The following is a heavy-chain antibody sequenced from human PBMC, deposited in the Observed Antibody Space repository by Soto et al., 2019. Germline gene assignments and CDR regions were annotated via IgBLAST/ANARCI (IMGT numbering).Heavy chain of an antibody. J-gene: IGHJ4*02. CDR2: ISADGTNT. V-gene: IGHV3-30*03. CDR1: GFNFGFFG. D-gene: IGHD3-9*01. Sequence: QIQLVESGGDVVQPGRSLRLSCTASGFNFGFFGMHWVRQAPGKGLEWVAFISADGTNTYYAESVRGRFTLSRDNSMRTGYLQMNTLRDDDTGLYFCAIGNLSFDFDPWGRGTLVTVSS. CDR3: AIGNLSFDFDP.